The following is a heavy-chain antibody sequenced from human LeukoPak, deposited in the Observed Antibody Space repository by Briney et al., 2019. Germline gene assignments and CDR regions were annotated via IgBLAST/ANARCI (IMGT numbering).Heavy chain of an antibody. J-gene: IGHJ4*02. Sequence: GGSLRLSCAASGFIFSNYAMTWVRQAPGKGLQWVSTITSGGNIYYADSVKGRFTISRDNSKNTLYLQMNSLRAEDTAVYYCARYSNAGLGYWGQGTLVTVSS. CDR3: ARYSNAGLGY. CDR2: ITSGGNI. D-gene: IGHD4-11*01. V-gene: IGHV3-23*01. CDR1: GFIFSNYA.